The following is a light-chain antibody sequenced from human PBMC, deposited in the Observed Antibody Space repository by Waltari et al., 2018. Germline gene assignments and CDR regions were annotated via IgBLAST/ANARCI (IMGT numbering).Light chain of an antibody. V-gene: IGKV1-33*01. Sequence: DIQMTQSSSSLSASVGDRVTITCQASEDISHYLNWYQQKPGKAPKLLIYDASNLKTGVPPRFSGSGSGTDFTFTISSLQPEDIATYYCQQYDNLPRQGFGGGTKVEIK. CDR1: EDISHY. CDR2: DAS. J-gene: IGKJ4*01. CDR3: QQYDNLPRQG.